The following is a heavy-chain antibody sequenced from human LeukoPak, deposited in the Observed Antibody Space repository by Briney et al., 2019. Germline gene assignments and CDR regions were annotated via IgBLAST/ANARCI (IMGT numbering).Heavy chain of an antibody. CDR3: ARAIRGGYGCYFDY. D-gene: IGHD6-25*01. CDR1: GGSISSGGYY. CDR2: ISHSGST. V-gene: IGHV4-30-2*01. J-gene: IGHJ4*02. Sequence: SETLSLTCTVSGGSISSGGYYWSWIRQPPGKGLEWIGYISHSGSTYYNPSLKSRVTISVDRSKNQFSLKLSSVTAADTAVYYCARAIRGGYGCYFDYWGQGTLVTVSS.